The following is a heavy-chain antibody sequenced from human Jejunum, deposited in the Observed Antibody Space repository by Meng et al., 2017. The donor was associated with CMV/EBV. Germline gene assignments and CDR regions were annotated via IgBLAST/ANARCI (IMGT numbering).Heavy chain of an antibody. Sequence: SGFTFTNAWMSWVRQAPGKGLEWVGRIKPEADGGTIDYAAPVKGRFTISRDDSIKTVYLQMNSLKTDDTAAYYCAAGTGMTDFDYWGQGTLVTVSS. D-gene: IGHD1-1*01. CDR1: GFTFTNAW. CDR3: AAGTGMTDFDY. J-gene: IGHJ4*02. V-gene: IGHV3-15*01. CDR2: IKPEADGGTI.